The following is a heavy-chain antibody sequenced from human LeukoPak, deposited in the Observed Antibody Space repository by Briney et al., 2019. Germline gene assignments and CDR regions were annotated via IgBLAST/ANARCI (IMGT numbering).Heavy chain of an antibody. J-gene: IGHJ6*03. CDR2: IYSGGST. D-gene: IGHD3-9*01. CDR3: ARGADYDILTGYMDV. Sequence: GGSLRLSCAASGFTVSNKYMSWVRQAPGKGLEWVSFIYSGGSTYYADSVKGRFTISRDNSKNTLYLQMNSLRVEDTAVYYCARGADYDILTGYMDVWGKGTTVTVSS. CDR1: GFTVSNKY. V-gene: IGHV3-53*01.